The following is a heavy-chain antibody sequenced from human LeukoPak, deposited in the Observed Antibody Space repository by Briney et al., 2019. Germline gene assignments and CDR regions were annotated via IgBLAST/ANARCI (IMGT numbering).Heavy chain of an antibody. CDR2: ISWDGGST. Sequence: QSGGSLRLSCAASGFPFDDYTMHWVRQAPGKGLEWVSLISWDGGSTYYADSVKGRFTVSRDNSRNSLYLQMNNLRTEDTALYFCAKSTVLDFHYYYMDVWGKGTTVTISS. D-gene: IGHD2-8*02. V-gene: IGHV3-43*01. CDR1: GFPFDDYT. J-gene: IGHJ6*03. CDR3: AKSTVLDFHYYYMDV.